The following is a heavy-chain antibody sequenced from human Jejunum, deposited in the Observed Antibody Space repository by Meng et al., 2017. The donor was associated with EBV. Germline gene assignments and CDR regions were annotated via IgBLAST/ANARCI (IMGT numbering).Heavy chain of an antibody. D-gene: IGHD1-1*01. J-gene: IGHJ4*02. V-gene: IGHV4-28*01. CDR1: GYSMSNSNW. CDR3: AKRMPGTGFDY. Sequence: QVQVTDSGPGLVKPSDTLSLTCALVGYSMSNSNWWGWIRQPPGKGLEWIGYIYYTGTTYYNPSLKSRVPMSIDTSKNHFSLKLTSVTTMDTAVYYCAKRMPGTGFDYWGQGTLVTVSS. CDR2: IYYTGTT.